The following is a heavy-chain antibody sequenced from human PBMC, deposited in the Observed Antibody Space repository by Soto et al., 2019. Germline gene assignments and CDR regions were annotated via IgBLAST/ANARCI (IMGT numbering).Heavy chain of an antibody. CDR1: VGPSTSLNW. CDR3: ARDGPTGSGSYWDYFDL. Sequence: QVQLRESGPHRVKPSGTLSPGGAVPVGPSTSLNWWTGFRRPPGRSLSGFGEIDHSGSTKYNPSLKSRVTISIERSRNQFSLNLTSVTAADTAVYYCARDGPTGSGSYWDYFDLWGQGTLVTVSS. CDR2: IDHSGST. J-gene: IGHJ4*02. D-gene: IGHD3-10*01. V-gene: IGHV4-4*02.